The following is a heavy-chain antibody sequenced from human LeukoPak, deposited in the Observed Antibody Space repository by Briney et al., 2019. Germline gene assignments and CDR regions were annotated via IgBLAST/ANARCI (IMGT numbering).Heavy chain of an antibody. D-gene: IGHD1-26*01. V-gene: IGHV4-34*01. CDR3: ARPRIVGAGGFDP. Sequence: PSETLSLTCAVYGGSFSGYYWSWIRQPPGKGLEWIGEINHSGSTNYNPSLKSRVTISVDTSKNQFSLKLSSVTAADTAVYYCARPRIVGAGGFDPWGQGTLVTVSS. CDR2: INHSGST. J-gene: IGHJ5*02. CDR1: GGSFSGYY.